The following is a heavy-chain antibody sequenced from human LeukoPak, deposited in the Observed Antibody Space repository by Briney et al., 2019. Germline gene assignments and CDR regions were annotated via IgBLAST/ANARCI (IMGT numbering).Heavy chain of an antibody. J-gene: IGHJ3*02. Sequence: PGGSLRLSCAAPGFTFSDYYMSWIRQAPGKGLEWVSYISSSGSTIYYADSVKGRFTISRDNAKNSLYLQMNSLRAEDTAVYYCARSRRARTLRAFDIWGQGTMVTVSS. CDR1: GFTFSDYY. D-gene: IGHD1-7*01. CDR2: ISSSGSTI. V-gene: IGHV3-11*01. CDR3: ARSRRARTLRAFDI.